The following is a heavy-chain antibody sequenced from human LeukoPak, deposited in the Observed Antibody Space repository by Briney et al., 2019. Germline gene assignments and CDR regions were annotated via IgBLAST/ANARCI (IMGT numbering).Heavy chain of an antibody. J-gene: IGHJ4*02. CDR1: GYSFTGYY. CDR2: INPYSGGT. CDR3: ARGDLDSSGYYSFDY. Sequence: GASVKVSCKASGYSFTGYYMHWARQAPGQGLEWVGWINPYSGGTNYAQKVQGRVTMTRDTSISTAYMELSRLRSDDTAVYYCARGDLDSSGYYSFDYWGQGTLVTVSS. D-gene: IGHD3-22*01. V-gene: IGHV1-2*02.